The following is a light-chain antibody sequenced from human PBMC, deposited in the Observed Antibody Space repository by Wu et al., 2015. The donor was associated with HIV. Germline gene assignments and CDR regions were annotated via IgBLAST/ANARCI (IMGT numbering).Light chain of an antibody. CDR3: QQYGSAPYT. CDR2: GAS. CDR1: QSVTSSY. J-gene: IGKJ2*01. Sequence: EIVLTQSPGTLSLSPGERASLSCRASQSVTSSYLAWYQQHVGQAPRLLIYGASSRATGIPDRFSGSGSGTDFTLTISRLEPEDFAVYYCQQYGSAPYTFGQGTKLEIK. V-gene: IGKV3-20*01.